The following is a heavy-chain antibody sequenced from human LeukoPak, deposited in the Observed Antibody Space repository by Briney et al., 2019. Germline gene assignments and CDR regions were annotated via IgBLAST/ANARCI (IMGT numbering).Heavy chain of an antibody. CDR1: GYSISSGYY. V-gene: IGHV4-38-2*02. D-gene: IGHD3-10*01. J-gene: IGHJ4*02. CDR3: ARTRYYYDSRSYGAPYYFDY. Sequence: SETLSLTCTVSGYSISSGYYWGWIRQPPGKGLAWIGSIYYSGSTYYNPSLKNRLTISVDTSKNQFSLKLSSVTAADTAVYYCARTRYYYDSRSYGAPYYFDYWGQGTLVTVSS. CDR2: IYYSGST.